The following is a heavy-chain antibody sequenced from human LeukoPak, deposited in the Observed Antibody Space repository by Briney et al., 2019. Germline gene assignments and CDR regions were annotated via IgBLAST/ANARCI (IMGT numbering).Heavy chain of an antibody. CDR1: GFTFSSYG. J-gene: IGHJ6*02. CDR2: IWYDGSNK. V-gene: IGHV3-33*01. Sequence: GGSLRLSCAASGFTFSSYGMHWVRQAPGKGLEWVAVIWYDGSNKYYADSVKGRFTISRDNSKKTLYLQMNSLRAEDTAVYYCARDDRALLLWFGELSMDVWGQGTTVTVSS. D-gene: IGHD3-10*01. CDR3: ARDDRALLLWFGELSMDV.